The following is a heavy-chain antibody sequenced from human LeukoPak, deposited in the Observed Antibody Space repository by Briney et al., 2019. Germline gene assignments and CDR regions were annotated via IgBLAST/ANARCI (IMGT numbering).Heavy chain of an antibody. D-gene: IGHD2-2*01. CDR3: ARGIPGSVVVPAALYYFDY. V-gene: IGHV4-34*01. Sequence: PSETLSLTXAVYGGSFSGYYWSWIRQPPGKGLEWIGEINHSGSTNYNPSLKSRVTTSVDTSKNQFSLKLSSVTAADTAVYYCARGIPGSVVVPAALYYFDYWGQGTLVTVSS. J-gene: IGHJ4*02. CDR2: INHSGST. CDR1: GGSFSGYY.